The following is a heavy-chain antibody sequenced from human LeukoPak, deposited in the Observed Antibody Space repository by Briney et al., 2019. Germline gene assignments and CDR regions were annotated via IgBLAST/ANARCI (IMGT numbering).Heavy chain of an antibody. Sequence: GGSLRLSCAASGFTFSSYAMSWVRQAPGKGLEWVSGISGSGGTTYYADSVEGRFTISRDNSKNTLYLQMNSLRAEDTAVYYCATSSNWPRRWYFDYWGQGTLVTVSS. V-gene: IGHV3-23*01. CDR3: ATSSNWPRRWYFDY. CDR2: ISGSGGTT. D-gene: IGHD6-13*01. J-gene: IGHJ4*02. CDR1: GFTFSSYA.